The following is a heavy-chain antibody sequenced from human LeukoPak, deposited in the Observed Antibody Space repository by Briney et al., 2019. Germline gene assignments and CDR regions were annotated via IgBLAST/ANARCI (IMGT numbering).Heavy chain of an antibody. CDR3: ARQIGPVCSSTSCYALNY. D-gene: IGHD2-2*01. CDR2: IYPGDSDT. V-gene: IGHV5-51*01. Sequence: GESLKISCKGSGYSFTSYWIGWVRQMPGKGLEWMGIIYPGDSDTRYSPSFQGQVTISADKSISTAYLQWSSLKASDTAMYYCARQIGPVCSSTSCYALNYWGQGTLVTVSP. CDR1: GYSFTSYW. J-gene: IGHJ4*02.